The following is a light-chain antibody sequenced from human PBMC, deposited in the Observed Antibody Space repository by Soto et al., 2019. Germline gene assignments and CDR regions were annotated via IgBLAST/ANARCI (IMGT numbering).Light chain of an antibody. CDR1: SSNIGSNS. J-gene: IGLJ1*01. V-gene: IGLV1-44*01. CDR3: AAWDDSLNGYV. CDR2: SND. Sequence: QAVVTQPPSASGTPGQRVTIFCSGSSSNIGSNSVNWYQQLPGTAPKLLIYSNDRRPSGVPDRFSGSKSGTSASLAISGLQSEDEADYYCAAWDDSLNGYVFGTGTKVTVL.